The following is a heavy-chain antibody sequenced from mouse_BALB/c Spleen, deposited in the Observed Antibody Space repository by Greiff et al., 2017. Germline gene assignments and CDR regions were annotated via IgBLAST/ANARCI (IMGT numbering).Heavy chain of an antibody. CDR3: TRDGNLPSFDD. CDR1: GYTFTDYE. V-gene: IGHV1-15*01. D-gene: IGHD2-1*01. J-gene: IGHJ2*01. Sequence: QVQLQQSGAELVRPGASVTLSCKASGYTFTDYEMHWVKQTPVHGLEWIGAIDPETGGTAYNQKFKGKATLTADKSSSTAYMELRSLTSEDSAVYYCTRDGNLPSFDDWGQGTTLTVAS. CDR2: IDPETGGT.